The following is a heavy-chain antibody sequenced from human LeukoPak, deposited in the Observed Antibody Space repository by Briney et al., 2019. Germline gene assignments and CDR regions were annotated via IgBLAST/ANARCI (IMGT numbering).Heavy chain of an antibody. J-gene: IGHJ4*02. CDR1: RDSISPTSYY. V-gene: IGHV4-39*01. CDR2: IYYIGTT. CDR3: ARSYYYDYRQIDY. Sequence: SQTPSLTSTVSRDSISPTSYYWGWIRQPPGRGPEWLGSIYYIGTTYYNPSLKSRVPISVDTSKNQFSLNLYSVTAADTSVFYCARSYYYDYRQIDYWGQGTLVTVSS. D-gene: IGHD3-22*01.